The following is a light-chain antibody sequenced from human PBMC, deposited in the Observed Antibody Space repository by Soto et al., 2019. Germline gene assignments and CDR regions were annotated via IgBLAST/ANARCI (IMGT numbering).Light chain of an antibody. CDR1: QSVSSSY. J-gene: IGKJ1*01. V-gene: IGKV3-20*01. CDR2: GAS. Sequence: EIVMTQSPGTLSLSPGERPTLSYRASQSVSSSYLAWYQQKPGQAPRFLIYGASSRATGIPDRFSGSGSGTDFTLTISRLEPEDFAVYYCQQYDSSPKTFGQGTKVDIK. CDR3: QQYDSSPKT.